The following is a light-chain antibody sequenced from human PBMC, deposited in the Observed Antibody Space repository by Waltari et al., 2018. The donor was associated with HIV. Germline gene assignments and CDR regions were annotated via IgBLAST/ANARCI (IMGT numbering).Light chain of an antibody. CDR2: DAS. CDR3: HQHRALPLT. CDR1: EDISRS. J-gene: IGKJ4*01. Sequence: DIQMTQSPSSLSASVGDRVTITCQANEDISRSLSWYQQKPGKAPRLLIRDASVLGTRGPSRFSGSGSGTHFTFTITNLQPEDVATYYCHQHRALPLTFGGGTKIEIK. V-gene: IGKV1-33*01.